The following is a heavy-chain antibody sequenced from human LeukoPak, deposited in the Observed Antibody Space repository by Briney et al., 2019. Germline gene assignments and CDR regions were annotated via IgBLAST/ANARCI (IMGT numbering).Heavy chain of an antibody. CDR1: GGTFSSYA. CDR3: ASEFGDTMVRGVIRD. Sequence: SVKVSCKASGGTFSSYAISWVRQAPGQGLEWMGRINPILGIANYAQKFQGRVTITADKSTSTAYMELSSLRSEDTAVYYCASEFGDTMVRGVIRDWGQGTLVTVSS. J-gene: IGHJ4*02. V-gene: IGHV1-69*04. D-gene: IGHD3-10*01. CDR2: INPILGIA.